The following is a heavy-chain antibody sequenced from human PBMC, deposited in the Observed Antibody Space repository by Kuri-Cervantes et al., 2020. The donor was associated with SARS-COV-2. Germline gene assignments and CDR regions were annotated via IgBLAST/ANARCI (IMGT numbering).Heavy chain of an antibody. CDR1: GGSFSGYY. Sequence: AETLSLTCAVYGGSFSGYYWSWIRQPPGKGLEWIGEINHSGSTNYNPSLKSRVTISVDTSKNQFSLKQSSVTAADTAVYYWARGLYIVVVPASMWERGEYYYGMDVWGQGTTVTVSS. D-gene: IGHD2-2*01. CDR2: INHSGST. CDR3: ARGLYIVVVPASMWERGEYYYGMDV. J-gene: IGHJ6*02. V-gene: IGHV4-34*01.